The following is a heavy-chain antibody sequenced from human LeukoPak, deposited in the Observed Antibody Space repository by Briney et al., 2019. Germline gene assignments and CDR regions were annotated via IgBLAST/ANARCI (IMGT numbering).Heavy chain of an antibody. J-gene: IGHJ4*02. D-gene: IGHD3-22*01. CDR1: GFSFSSYA. Sequence: GGSLRLSCSASGFSFSSYAMNWVRQAPGKGLEYVSAISCNGGSTYYADSVKGRFTISRDNSKNTLYLQMSSLRAEDTAVYYCVKGVRRYYYDSSGYPIDYWGQGTLVTVSS. V-gene: IGHV3-64D*06. CDR2: ISCNGGST. CDR3: VKGVRRYYYDSSGYPIDY.